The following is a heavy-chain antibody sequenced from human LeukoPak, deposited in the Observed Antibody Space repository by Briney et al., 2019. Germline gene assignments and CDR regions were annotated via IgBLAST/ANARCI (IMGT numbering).Heavy chain of an antibody. CDR3: AKEGGLHIVVAIRPYYFDS. V-gene: IGHV3-74*01. D-gene: IGHD2-21*01. CDR2: INSDGSNT. J-gene: IGHJ4*02. CDR1: GFTLSSYW. Sequence: SGGSLRLSCAASGFTLSSYWMHWVRQAPGKGLVWVSCINSDGSNTRYADSVKGRFTISRDISTNTVYLQMNSLRVEDTAIYYCAKEGGLHIVVAIRPYYFDSWGQGALVTISS.